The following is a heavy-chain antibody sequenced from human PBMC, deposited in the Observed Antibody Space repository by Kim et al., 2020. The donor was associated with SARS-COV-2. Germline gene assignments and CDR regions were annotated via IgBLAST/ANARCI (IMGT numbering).Heavy chain of an antibody. CDR3: ARTHNAGGGTTVTASKAYWFDP. V-gene: IGHV2-70*11. J-gene: IGHJ5*02. CDR2: IDWDNDK. CDR1: GFSLTTRGMC. D-gene: IGHD4-17*01. Sequence: SGPTLVNPTQTLTLTCSFSGFSLTTRGMCVSWIRQPPGKALEWLARIDWDNDKYYRKSLKTGLTISKDTSKNQVVLTMTNVDPVDTATYYCARTHNAGGGTTVTASKAYWFDPWGQGTLVTVSS.